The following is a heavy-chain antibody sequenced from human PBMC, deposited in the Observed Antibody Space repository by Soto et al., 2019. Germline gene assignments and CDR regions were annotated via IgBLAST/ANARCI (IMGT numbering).Heavy chain of an antibody. CDR1: GFTFSSYA. D-gene: IGHD3-22*01. J-gene: IGHJ4*02. V-gene: IGHV3-23*01. Sequence: EVQLLESGGGLVQPGGSLRLSCAASGFTFSSYAMSWVRQAPGKGLEWVSAISGSGGSTYYADSVKGRFTISRDNSKNTLYLQMNSLRAEDTAVYYCAKVRYYYDSSGYSGFDYWGQGPLVTVSS. CDR3: AKVRYYYDSSGYSGFDY. CDR2: ISGSGGST.